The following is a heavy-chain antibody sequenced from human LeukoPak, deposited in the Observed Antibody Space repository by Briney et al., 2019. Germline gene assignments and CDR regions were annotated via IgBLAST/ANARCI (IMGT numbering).Heavy chain of an antibody. CDR1: GGSISSSSHY. J-gene: IGHJ6*02. D-gene: IGHD3-10*01. CDR3: ARDIRPGWFGDYYYGMDV. CDR2: IYYSGST. Sequence: PSETLSLTCTVSGGSISSSSHYWGWIRQPPGKGLEWIGYIYYSGSTYYNPSLKSRVTISVDTSKNQFSLKLSSVTAADTAVYYCARDIRPGWFGDYYYGMDVWGQGTTVTVSS. V-gene: IGHV4-31*03.